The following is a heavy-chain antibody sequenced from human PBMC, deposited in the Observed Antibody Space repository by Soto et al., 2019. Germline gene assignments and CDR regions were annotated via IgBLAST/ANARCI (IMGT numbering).Heavy chain of an antibody. CDR1: GGSISSYY. CDR3: ARDRRHYYYGMDV. D-gene: IGHD6-6*01. CDR2: IYYSGST. Sequence: PSETLSLTCTVSGGSISSYYWSWIRQPPGKGLEWIGYIYYSGSTNYNPSLKSRVTISVDTSKNQFSLKLSSVTAADTAVYYCARDRRHYYYGMDVWGQGTTVTVSS. J-gene: IGHJ6*02. V-gene: IGHV4-59*01.